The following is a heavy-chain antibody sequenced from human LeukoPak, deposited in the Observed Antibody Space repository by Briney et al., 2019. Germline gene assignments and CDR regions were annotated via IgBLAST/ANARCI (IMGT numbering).Heavy chain of an antibody. J-gene: IGHJ5*02. D-gene: IGHD3-10*01. CDR2: MNPNSGNT. V-gene: IGHV1-8*01. CDR3: ARGPYGGDWFDP. CDR1: GYTFTSYD. Sequence: ASAKVSCKASGYTFTSYDINWVRQATGQGLEWMGWMNPNSGNTGYAQKFQGRVTMTRNTSISTAYMELSSLRSEDTAVYYCARGPYGGDWFDPWGQGTLVTVSS.